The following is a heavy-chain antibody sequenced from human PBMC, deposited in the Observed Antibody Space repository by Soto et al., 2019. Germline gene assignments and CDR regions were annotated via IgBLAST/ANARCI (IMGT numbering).Heavy chain of an antibody. J-gene: IGHJ6*02. Sequence: ASVKVSCKASGGTFSSYAISWVRQAPGQGLEWMGGIIPIFGTANYAQKFQGRVTITADKSTSTAYMELSSLRSEDTAVYYCARPGADIVVVPAAKGYYYYGMDVWGQGTTVTVSS. CDR2: IIPIFGTA. CDR3: ARPGADIVVVPAAKGYYYYGMDV. V-gene: IGHV1-69*06. D-gene: IGHD2-2*01. CDR1: GGTFSSYA.